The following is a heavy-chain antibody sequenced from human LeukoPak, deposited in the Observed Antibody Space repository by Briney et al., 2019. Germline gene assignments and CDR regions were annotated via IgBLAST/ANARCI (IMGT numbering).Heavy chain of an antibody. J-gene: IGHJ4*02. V-gene: IGHV3-30-3*01. D-gene: IGHD2-2*01. CDR1: GFTFSSYA. Sequence: GGSLRLSCAASGFTFSSYAMHWVRQAPGKGLEWVAVISYDGSNKYYADSVKGRFTISRDISKNTLYLQMNSLRAEDTAVYYCARGYCSSISCYVDYWGQGTLVTVPS. CDR2: ISYDGSNK. CDR3: ARGYCSSISCYVDY.